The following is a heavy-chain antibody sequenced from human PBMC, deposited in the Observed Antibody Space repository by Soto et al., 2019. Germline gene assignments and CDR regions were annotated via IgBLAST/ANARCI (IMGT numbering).Heavy chain of an antibody. D-gene: IGHD6-19*01. CDR2: ISGSGGST. CDR1: GFTFSSYA. Sequence: EVQLLESGGGLVQPGGSQRLSCTASGFTFSSYALSWVRQAPGKGLEWVSSISGSGGSTYYADSVKGRVTISRDNSKNTLYPQMSSLRAEDTAVYYCAKESLKTPVTGPVDCWGQGTVVTVSS. J-gene: IGHJ4*02. V-gene: IGHV3-23*01. CDR3: AKESLKTPVTGPVDC.